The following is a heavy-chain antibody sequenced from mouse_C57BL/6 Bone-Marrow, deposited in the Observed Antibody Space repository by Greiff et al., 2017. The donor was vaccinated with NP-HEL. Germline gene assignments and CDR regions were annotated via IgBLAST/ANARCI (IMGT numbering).Heavy chain of an antibody. J-gene: IGHJ2*01. CDR1: GYTFTSYW. Sequence: EVQLQQSGTVLARPGASVKMSCKTSGYTFTSYWMHWVKQRPGQGLEWIGAIYPGNSDTSYNQKFKGKAKLTAVTSASTAYMELSSLTNEDSAVYYCTRGQLRLQGVFDYWGQGTTLTVSS. D-gene: IGHD3-2*02. CDR3: TRGQLRLQGVFDY. CDR2: IYPGNSDT. V-gene: IGHV1-5*01.